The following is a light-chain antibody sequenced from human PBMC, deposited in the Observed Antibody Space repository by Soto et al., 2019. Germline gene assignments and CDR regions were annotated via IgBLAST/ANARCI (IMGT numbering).Light chain of an antibody. J-gene: IGKJ1*01. Sequence: DILLTQSPASLSLFPGERATLSCRASQRLSGYIAWYQQKPGQAPRLVIYDVSTRAFGVPARFSDSGSGTEFTLTISNLEPDDFAVYHCQQRGSPTWTFGEGTKLEIK. CDR2: DVS. CDR1: QRLSGY. CDR3: QQRGSPTWT. V-gene: IGKV3-11*01.